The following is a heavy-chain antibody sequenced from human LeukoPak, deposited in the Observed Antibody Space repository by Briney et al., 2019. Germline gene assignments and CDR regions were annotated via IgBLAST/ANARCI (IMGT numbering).Heavy chain of an antibody. Sequence: ASVKVSCKASGYTFIDYYIHWVRQAPGQGLEWMGRISPNRDGTNYAQKFQDRVTNTRDTSSSTAYMELSRLRSDDTAVYYCARGNVGAFDYWGQGTLVTVSS. CDR2: ISPNRDGT. J-gene: IGHJ4*02. V-gene: IGHV1-2*06. CDR1: GYTFIDYY. CDR3: ARGNVGAFDY.